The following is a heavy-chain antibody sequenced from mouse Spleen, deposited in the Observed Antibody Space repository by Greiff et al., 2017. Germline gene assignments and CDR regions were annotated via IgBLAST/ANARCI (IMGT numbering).Heavy chain of an antibody. CDR1: GYTFTSYW. J-gene: IGHJ4*01. CDR2: IDPSDSET. V-gene: IGHV1-52*01. D-gene: IGHD2-3*01. Sequence: QVHVKQPGAELVRPGSSVKLSCKASGYTFTSYWMHWVKQRPIQGLEWIGNIDPSDSETHYNQKFKDKATLTVDKSSSTAYMQLSSLTSEDSAVYYCARARGYFFMDYWGQGTSVTVSS. CDR3: ARARGYFFMDY.